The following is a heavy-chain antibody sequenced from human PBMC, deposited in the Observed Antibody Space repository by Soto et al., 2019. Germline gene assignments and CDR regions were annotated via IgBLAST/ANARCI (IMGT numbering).Heavy chain of an antibody. CDR2: IKTDGSST. CDR1: GFSFSNYW. V-gene: IGHV3-74*01. D-gene: IGHD5-18*01. Sequence: EVQLVESGGGLVQPGGSLRLSCAASGFSFSNYWIHWVRQAPGKGLVWVSRIKTDGSSTDYAASVKGRFTISRDNAKNNLYLQMNSLTAEDTAFYYCAKREGNTYGLFHWGQGTLVTVSS. J-gene: IGHJ4*02. CDR3: AKREGNTYGLFH.